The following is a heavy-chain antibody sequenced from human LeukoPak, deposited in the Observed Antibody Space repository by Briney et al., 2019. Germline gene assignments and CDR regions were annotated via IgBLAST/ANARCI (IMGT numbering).Heavy chain of an antibody. Sequence: PSETLSLTCTVSGGSISSYYWSWIRQPPGKGLEWIGYIYYSGSTNYNPSLKSRVTISVDMSKNQFSLKLSSVTAADTAVYYCARGEDGGYPGGYWGQGTLVTVSS. CDR2: IYYSGST. CDR3: ARGEDGGYPGGY. CDR1: GGSISSYY. V-gene: IGHV4-59*12. D-gene: IGHD5-12*01. J-gene: IGHJ4*02.